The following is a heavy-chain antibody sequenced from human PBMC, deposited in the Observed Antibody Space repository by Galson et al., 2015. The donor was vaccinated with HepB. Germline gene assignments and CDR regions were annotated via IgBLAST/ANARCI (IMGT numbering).Heavy chain of an antibody. D-gene: IGHD2-2*01. CDR2: IKQDGSEK. V-gene: IGHV3-7*01. J-gene: IGHJ5*02. CDR3: ARDPRNLLPAASNWLDP. Sequence: SLRLSCAASGFTFTSYWMSWVRQAPGKGLEWVANIKQDGSEKYYVDSVKGRFTISRDNAKNTLYLQMNSLRAEDTAVYYCARDPRNLLPAASNWLDPWGQGTLVTVSS. CDR1: GFTFTSYW.